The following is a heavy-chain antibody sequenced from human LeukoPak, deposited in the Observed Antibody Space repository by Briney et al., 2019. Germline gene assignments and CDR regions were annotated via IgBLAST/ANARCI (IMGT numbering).Heavy chain of an antibody. J-gene: IGHJ4*02. CDR3: ATAPPYNSSWYYFDY. V-gene: IGHV1-24*01. Sequence: ASVKVSCKVSGYTLTELSMHWVRQAPGKGLEWMGGFDPEDGETIYAQKFQGRVTMTEDTSTDTAYMELSSLRSEDTAVYYCATAPPYNSSWYYFDYWGQGTLVTVSS. CDR2: FDPEDGET. CDR1: GYTLTELS. D-gene: IGHD6-13*01.